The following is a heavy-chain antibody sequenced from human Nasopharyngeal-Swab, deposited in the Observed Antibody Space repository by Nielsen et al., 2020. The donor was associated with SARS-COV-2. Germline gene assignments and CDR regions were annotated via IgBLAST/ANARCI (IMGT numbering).Heavy chain of an antibody. CDR3: AKVRFSMYFFDMDV. Sequence: GESLKISCAASGYTFSSYAMNWVRQAPGKGLEWVSTSASDDNTFYADSVKGRFTISRDKSKSTVHLQMNSLRAEDTAVYFCAKVRFSMYFFDMDVWGQGTTATVSS. D-gene: IGHD3-3*01. CDR2: SASDDNT. J-gene: IGHJ6*03. V-gene: IGHV3-23*01. CDR1: GYTFSSYA.